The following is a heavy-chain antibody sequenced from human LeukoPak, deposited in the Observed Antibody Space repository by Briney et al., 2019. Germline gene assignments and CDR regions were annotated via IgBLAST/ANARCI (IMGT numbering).Heavy chain of an antibody. V-gene: IGHV3-53*01. CDR1: GFTVSSSF. D-gene: IGHD6-19*01. CDR3: ARGNPYSSGLSYYYYYMDV. Sequence: HPGGSLRLSCAASGFTVSSSFMSWVRQAPGKGLEWVSVIYSGGSTYYADSVKGRFTISRDNSKNTLYLQMNSLRAEDTAVYYCARGNPYSSGLSYYYYYMDVWGKGTTVTVSS. CDR2: IYSGGST. J-gene: IGHJ6*03.